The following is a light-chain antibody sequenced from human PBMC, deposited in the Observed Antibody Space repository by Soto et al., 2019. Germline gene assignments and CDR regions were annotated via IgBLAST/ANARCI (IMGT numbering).Light chain of an antibody. CDR2: AAS. J-gene: IGKJ1*01. CDR1: QSLTSN. V-gene: IGKV3-15*01. Sequence: IVMTQSPATLSVSPGERATLSFRASQSLTSNLAWYQQKPGQAPRLLIYAASTRATGIPARFSGSESGTEFTLTISSLESEDFAVYYCQQYNNWPRTFGQGTKVDIK. CDR3: QQYNNWPRT.